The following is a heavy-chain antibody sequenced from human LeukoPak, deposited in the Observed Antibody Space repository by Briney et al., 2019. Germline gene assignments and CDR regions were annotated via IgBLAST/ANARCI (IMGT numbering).Heavy chain of an antibody. CDR3: ARGRGGITFGGVIVH. V-gene: IGHV1-69*05. CDR1: GGTFSSYA. Sequence: SVKISCKASGGTFSSYAISWVRQAPGQGLEWMGGIIPIFGTANYAQKFQGRVTMTRNTSISTAYMELSSLRSEDTAVYYCARGRGGITFGGVIVHWGQGTLVTVSS. J-gene: IGHJ4*02. D-gene: IGHD3-16*02. CDR2: IIPIFGTA.